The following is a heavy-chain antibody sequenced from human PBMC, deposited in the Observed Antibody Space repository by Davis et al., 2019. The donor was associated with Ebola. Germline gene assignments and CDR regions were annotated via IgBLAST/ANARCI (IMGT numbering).Heavy chain of an antibody. V-gene: IGHV3-23*01. J-gene: IGHJ4*02. Sequence: GGSLRLSCAASGFTFSNYAMSWVRQAPGKGLEWVAAIIGGGVYTYYADSVKGRLTISRDDSKNTLYLQVNSLRAEDTAIYYFARLYSSAWPFDSWGQGTLVTVSS. CDR2: IIGGGVYT. CDR3: ARLYSSAWPFDS. CDR1: GFTFSNYA. D-gene: IGHD6-19*01.